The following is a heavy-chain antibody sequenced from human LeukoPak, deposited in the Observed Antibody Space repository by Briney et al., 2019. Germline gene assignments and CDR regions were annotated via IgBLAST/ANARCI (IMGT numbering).Heavy chain of an antibody. CDR2: ISSSSSTI. Sequence: GGSLRLSCAASGFTFSSYSMNWVRQAPGKGLEWVSYISSSSSTIYYADSVKGRFTISRDNAKNSLYLQMNSLRAEDTAVYYCAKSGAARFDLWGQGTMVTVSS. CDR3: AKSGAARFDL. J-gene: IGHJ3*01. CDR1: GFTFSSYS. V-gene: IGHV3-48*01. D-gene: IGHD6-6*01.